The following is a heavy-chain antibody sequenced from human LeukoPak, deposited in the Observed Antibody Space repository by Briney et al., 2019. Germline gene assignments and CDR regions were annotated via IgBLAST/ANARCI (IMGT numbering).Heavy chain of an antibody. J-gene: IGHJ4*02. Sequence: GGSLRLSCAASGFTFSSYGMHWVRQAPGKELEWVAVIWYDGSNKYYADSVKGRFTISRDNSKNTLYLQMNSLRAEDTAVYYCARDVDDSSGYYYDGIDYWGQGTLVTVSS. CDR1: GFTFSSYG. V-gene: IGHV3-33*01. CDR3: ARDVDDSSGYYYDGIDY. CDR2: IWYDGSNK. D-gene: IGHD3-22*01.